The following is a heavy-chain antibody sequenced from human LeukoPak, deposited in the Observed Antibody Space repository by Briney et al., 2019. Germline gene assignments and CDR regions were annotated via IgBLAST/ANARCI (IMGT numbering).Heavy chain of an antibody. Sequence: ASVKVSCKASRYTFTGYYMQWVRQAPGQGLEWMGGINPNSGGTNYAQKFQGRVTMTRDTSISTAYMELSRLRSDDTAVYYCARKHDYGDYSFGYWGQGTLVTVSS. CDR1: RYTFTGYY. CDR2: INPNSGGT. J-gene: IGHJ4*02. V-gene: IGHV1-2*02. CDR3: ARKHDYGDYSFGY. D-gene: IGHD4-17*01.